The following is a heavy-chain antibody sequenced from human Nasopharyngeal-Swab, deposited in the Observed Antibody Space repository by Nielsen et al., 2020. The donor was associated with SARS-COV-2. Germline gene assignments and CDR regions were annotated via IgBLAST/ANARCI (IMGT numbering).Heavy chain of an antibody. CDR3: ARDWARSGSYSTHFDY. CDR2: ISYDGSNK. J-gene: IGHJ4*02. D-gene: IGHD1-26*01. Sequence: GESLKISCAASGFTFSGYGMHWVRQAPGKGLEWVAVISYDGSNKYYADSVKGRFTISRDNSKNTLYLQMNSLRAEDTAVYYCARDWARSGSYSTHFDYWGQGTLVTVSS. V-gene: IGHV3-30*03. CDR1: GFTFSGYG.